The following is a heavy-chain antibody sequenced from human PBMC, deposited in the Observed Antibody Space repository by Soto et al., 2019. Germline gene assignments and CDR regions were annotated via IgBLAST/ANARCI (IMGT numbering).Heavy chain of an antibody. CDR1: GFTFSSYA. J-gene: IGHJ3*02. V-gene: IGHV3-30-3*01. CDR2: ISYDGSNK. D-gene: IGHD4-17*01. Sequence: GGSLRLSCAASGFTFSSYAMHWVRQAPGKGLEWVAVISYDGSNKYYADSVKGRFTISRDNSKNTLYLQMNSLRAEDTAVYYCARYRYGGNSKKAFDIWGQGTMVTVPS. CDR3: ARYRYGGNSKKAFDI.